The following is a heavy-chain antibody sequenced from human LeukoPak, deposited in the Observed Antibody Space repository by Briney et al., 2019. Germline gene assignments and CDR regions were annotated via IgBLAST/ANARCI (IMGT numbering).Heavy chain of an antibody. J-gene: IGHJ3*02. Sequence: GGSLRLSCAASAFTFSTYGMHWVRQAPGKGLEWVAFIRYDGSYNFYADSVKGRFTISGDNSKNTLYMQMTSLRAEDTAVYYCAKELWTTSPRNAFDIWGQGTMVTVTS. D-gene: IGHD3/OR15-3a*01. CDR1: AFTFSTYG. CDR3: AKELWTTSPRNAFDI. V-gene: IGHV3-30*02. CDR2: IRYDGSYN.